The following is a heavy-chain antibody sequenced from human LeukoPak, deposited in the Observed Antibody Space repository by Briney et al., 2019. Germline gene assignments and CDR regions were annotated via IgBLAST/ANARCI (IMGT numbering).Heavy chain of an antibody. CDR1: GFTFSSYG. D-gene: IGHD6-13*01. Sequence: PGGCLRLSCAASGFTFSSYGMHWVRQAPGKGLEWVAVIWYDGSNKYYADSVKGRFTISRDNSKNTLYLQMNSLRAEDTAVYYCARDHLAAAGIGYWGQGTLVTVSS. CDR3: ARDHLAAAGIGY. CDR2: IWYDGSNK. J-gene: IGHJ4*02. V-gene: IGHV3-33*01.